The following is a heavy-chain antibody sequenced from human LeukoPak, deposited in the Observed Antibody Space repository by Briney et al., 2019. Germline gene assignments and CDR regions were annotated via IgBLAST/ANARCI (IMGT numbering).Heavy chain of an antibody. CDR2: IIPIYGTA. Sequence: ASVKVSCKASGGTFTSYAISWVRQAPGQGLEWMGGIIPIYGTANYAQKFQGRVTITTDESTSTAYMELRSLRSDDTAVYYCARVLTRGESVGAFDIWGQGTMVTVSS. J-gene: IGHJ3*02. D-gene: IGHD1-26*01. CDR3: ARVLTRGESVGAFDI. V-gene: IGHV1-69*05. CDR1: GGTFTSYA.